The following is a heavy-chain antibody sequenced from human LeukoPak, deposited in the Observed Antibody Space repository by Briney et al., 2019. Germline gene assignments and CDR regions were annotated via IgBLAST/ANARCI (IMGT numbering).Heavy chain of an antibody. V-gene: IGHV4-39*07. Sequence: SETLSLTCTVSGGSISSSSYYWGWIRQPPGKGLEWIGSIYYSGSTYYNPSLKSRVTISVDTSKNQFSLKLSSVTAADTAVYYCARGGYSSGNYRAFDIWGQGTMVIVSS. J-gene: IGHJ3*02. CDR2: IYYSGST. CDR3: ARGGYSSGNYRAFDI. CDR1: GGSISSSSYY. D-gene: IGHD6-19*01.